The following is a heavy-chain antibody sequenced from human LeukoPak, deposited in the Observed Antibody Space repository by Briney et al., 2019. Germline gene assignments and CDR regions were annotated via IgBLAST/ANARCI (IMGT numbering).Heavy chain of an antibody. V-gene: IGHV3-53*01. CDR3: ARHDSWAGWFDL. Sequence: PGGPLRLSCAASGLPFIDNDMSGGRQAPGKGLEWASVIYSGGTTNSADSVKGRFTISRDNSKNTLYLQMNSLRAEDTAVYYCARHDSWAGWFDLWGQGTLVTVSS. J-gene: IGHJ5*02. CDR2: IYSGGTT. D-gene: IGHD3-22*01. CDR1: GLPFIDND.